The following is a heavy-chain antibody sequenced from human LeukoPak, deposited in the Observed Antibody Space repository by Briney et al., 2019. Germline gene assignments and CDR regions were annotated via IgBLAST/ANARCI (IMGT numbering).Heavy chain of an antibody. J-gene: IGHJ4*02. CDR2: IRYDGSNR. Sequence: GGSLRLSCAASGFTFSSYGMHWVRQAPGKGLEWVAFIRYDGSNRYYADSVKGRFTISRDNSKNTLYLQMNSLRAEDTAVYYCAKATVAHEPFDYWGQGTLVTVSS. CDR3: AKATVAHEPFDY. D-gene: IGHD6-19*01. V-gene: IGHV3-30*02. CDR1: GFTFSSYG.